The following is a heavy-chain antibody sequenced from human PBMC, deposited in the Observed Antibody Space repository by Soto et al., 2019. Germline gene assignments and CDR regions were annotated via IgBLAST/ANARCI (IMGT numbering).Heavy chain of an antibody. CDR3: ARGLVIRPYYYHGMDV. Sequence: QVQLQDSGPGLVKPSHTLSLTCTVSGGSISSGDYFWSWIRQSPGNGLDWIGYISSIGSTYYNPSLKSRVSVSRDTSKNQFSLKLSSVTTTDTAVYYCARGLVIRPYYYHGMDVWGQGTTVTVSS. CDR2: ISSIGST. J-gene: IGHJ6*02. V-gene: IGHV4-30-4*01. CDR1: GGSISSGDYF. D-gene: IGHD3-9*01.